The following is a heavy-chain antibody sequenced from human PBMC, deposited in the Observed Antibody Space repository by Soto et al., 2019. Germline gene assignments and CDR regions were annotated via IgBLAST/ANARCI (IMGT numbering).Heavy chain of an antibody. D-gene: IGHD2-15*01. Sequence: ASVKVSCKASGYTFTSYGISWVRQAPGQGLEWMGWISAYNGNTNYAQKLQGRVTMTTDTSTSTAYMELRSLRSDDTAVYYCARAYCSGGSCLYYYYYYYMDVWGKGTTVTVSS. CDR3: ARAYCSGGSCLYYYYYYYMDV. V-gene: IGHV1-18*01. CDR1: GYTFTSYG. CDR2: ISAYNGNT. J-gene: IGHJ6*03.